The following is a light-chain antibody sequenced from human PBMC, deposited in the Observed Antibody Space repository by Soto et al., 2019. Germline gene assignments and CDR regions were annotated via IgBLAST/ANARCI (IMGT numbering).Light chain of an antibody. CDR1: STNIGNNG. CDR3: AAWDDSLNDYV. CDR2: YDD. Sequence: QPVLTQPPSVSEAPRQRVTISCAGSSTNIGNNGVNWYQQLPGKAPKLLVYYDDLLPSGVSDRFSGSKSGTSASLAIRGLQPEDEADYYCAAWDDSLNDYVFGTGTKLTVL. J-gene: IGLJ1*01. V-gene: IGLV1-36*01.